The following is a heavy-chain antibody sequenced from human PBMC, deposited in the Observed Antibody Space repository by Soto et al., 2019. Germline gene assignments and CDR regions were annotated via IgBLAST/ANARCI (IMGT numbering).Heavy chain of an antibody. J-gene: IGHJ4*02. CDR3: ARQGLRSPYVDY. CDR1: GGSISSYY. D-gene: IGHD5-12*01. V-gene: IGHV4-59*08. Sequence: SETLSLTCTVSGGSISSYYWSWIRQPPGKGLEWIGYIYYSGSTNYNPSLKSRVTISVDTSKNQFSLKLSSVTAADTAVYYCARQGLRSPYVDYWGQGTLVTVSS. CDR2: IYYSGST.